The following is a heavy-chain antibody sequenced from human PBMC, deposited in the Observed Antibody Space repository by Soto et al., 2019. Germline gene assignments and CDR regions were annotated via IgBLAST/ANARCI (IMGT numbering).Heavy chain of an antibody. CDR1: GFTFRSHW. CDR3: ANGYGSTI. CDR2: ISSSGNYI. Sequence: GGSLRLSCAASGFTFRSHWMHWVRQAPGKGLEWVSSISSSGNYIYYADSVKGRFTISRDNAKNSLYLQMNSLRAEDTAVYYCANGYGSTIWGQGTLVTVSS. D-gene: IGHD3-10*01. V-gene: IGHV3-21*01. J-gene: IGHJ4*02.